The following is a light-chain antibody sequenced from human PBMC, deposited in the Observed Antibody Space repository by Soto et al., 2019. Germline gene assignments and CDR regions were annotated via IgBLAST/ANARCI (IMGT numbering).Light chain of an antibody. Sequence: EIVMTQSPATLSVSPGERATLSCRASQSVSSNLAWYKPKPGQAPSLLIYGASTRATGIPARFSGSGSGTDFTLTIASLQPEDFAVYYCQHRSNSWTFGQGTKVDIK. CDR1: QSVSSN. V-gene: IGKV3-15*01. CDR3: QHRSNSWT. CDR2: GAS. J-gene: IGKJ1*01.